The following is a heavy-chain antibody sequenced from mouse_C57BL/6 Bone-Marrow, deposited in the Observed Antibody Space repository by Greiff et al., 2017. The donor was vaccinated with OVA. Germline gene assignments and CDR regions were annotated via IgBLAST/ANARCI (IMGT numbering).Heavy chain of an antibody. CDR3: ATMVTRAWFAY. CDR2: IDPSDSYT. J-gene: IGHJ3*01. Sequence: QVQLQQPGAELVMPGASVKLSCKASGYTFTSYWMHWVKQRPGQGLEWIGEIDPSDSYTNYNQKFKGKSTLTVDKSSSTASMQLSSRSSEVSAVYYCATMVTRAWFAYWGQGTLVTVSA. CDR1: GYTFTSYW. D-gene: IGHD2-2*01. V-gene: IGHV1-69*01.